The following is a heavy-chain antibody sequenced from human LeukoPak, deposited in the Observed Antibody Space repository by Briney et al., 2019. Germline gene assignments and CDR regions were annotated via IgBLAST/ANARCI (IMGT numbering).Heavy chain of an antibody. CDR3: ARDRPARARYSFWSGVGMDV. CDR2: IIPIFGTA. D-gene: IGHD3-3*01. J-gene: IGHJ6*02. Sequence: SVKVSCKASGGTFSSYAISWVRQAPGQGLEWMGGIIPIFGTANYAQKFQGRVTITADESTSTAYMELSSLRSEDTAVYYCARDRPARARYSFWSGVGMDVWGQGTTVTVSS. V-gene: IGHV1-69*13. CDR1: GGTFSSYA.